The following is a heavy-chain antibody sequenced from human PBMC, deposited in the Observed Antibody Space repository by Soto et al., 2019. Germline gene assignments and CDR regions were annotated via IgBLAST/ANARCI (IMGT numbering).Heavy chain of an antibody. V-gene: IGHV3-21*01. J-gene: IGHJ6*02. CDR2: ISSSSSYI. Sequence: GGSLRLSCAASGFTFSSYSMNWVRQAPGKGLEWVSSISSSSSYIYYADSVKGRFTISRDNAKNSLYLQMNSLRAEDTAVYYCARDLVVVAATPSLDMDVWGQGTTVTVSS. D-gene: IGHD2-15*01. CDR1: GFTFSSYS. CDR3: ARDLVVVAATPSLDMDV.